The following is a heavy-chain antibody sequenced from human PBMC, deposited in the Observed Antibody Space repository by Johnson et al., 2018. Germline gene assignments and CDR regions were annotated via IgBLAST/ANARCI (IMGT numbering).Heavy chain of an antibody. Sequence: QVQLVQSGAEVKKPGSSVKVSCKASGGTFSSYAISWVRQAPGQGLEWMGGIIPIFGTANYAQKFQGRVTITADESTSTAYMELGSLRSEDTAVYYWTGRSNYYDRSGYYNYWGQGTLVTVSS. CDR2: IIPIFGTA. CDR1: GGTFSSYA. J-gene: IGHJ4*02. CDR3: TGRSNYYDRSGYYNY. D-gene: IGHD3-22*01. V-gene: IGHV1-69*01.